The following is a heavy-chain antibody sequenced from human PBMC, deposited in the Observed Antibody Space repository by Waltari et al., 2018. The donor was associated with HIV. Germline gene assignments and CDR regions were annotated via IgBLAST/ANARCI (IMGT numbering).Heavy chain of an antibody. CDR1: GFTLSSYN. Sequence: EVQLVESGGGLVKPGGSLRLSCAASGFTLSSYNMNWVRQAPGKGLEWVSFISSSSSYIYYADSVKGRFTISRDNAKNSLNLQMNSLRAEDTAVYYCARDSLRGIGADGNWFDPWGQGTLVTVSS. J-gene: IGHJ5*02. D-gene: IGHD6-13*01. CDR2: ISSSSSYI. CDR3: ARDSLRGIGADGNWFDP. V-gene: IGHV3-21*01.